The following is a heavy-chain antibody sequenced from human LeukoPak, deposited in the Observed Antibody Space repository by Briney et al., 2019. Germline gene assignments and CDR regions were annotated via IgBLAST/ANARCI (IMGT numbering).Heavy chain of an antibody. J-gene: IGHJ6*02. CDR1: GFTFSSYG. CDR2: ISYDGSNK. Sequence: GGSLRLSCAASGFTFSSYGMHWVRQAPGKGLEWVTVISYDGSNKYYADSVKGRFTISRDNSKNTLYLQMNSLRAEDTAVYYCAIIDYGSYYYYGMDVWAKGPRSPSP. V-gene: IGHV3-30*03. D-gene: IGHD4-17*01. CDR3: AIIDYGSYYYYGMDV.